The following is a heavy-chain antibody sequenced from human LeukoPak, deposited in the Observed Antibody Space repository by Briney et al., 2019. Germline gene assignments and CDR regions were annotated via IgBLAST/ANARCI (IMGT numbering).Heavy chain of an antibody. CDR3: ARSRGDF. J-gene: IGHJ4*02. CDR1: GFIFTDFW. CDR2: VKGDGSAT. Sequence: GGSLSLPWAALGFIFTDFWWNWFGKAPGRGLEWLASVKGDGSATSYVDSVKGRFTISRDNAKNSLYLQMNSLRADDTALYYCARSRGDFWGQGTLVTVSS. V-gene: IGHV3-7*01.